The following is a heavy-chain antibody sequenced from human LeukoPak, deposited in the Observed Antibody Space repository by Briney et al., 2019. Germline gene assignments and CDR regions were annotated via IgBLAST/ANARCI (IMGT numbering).Heavy chain of an antibody. CDR3: ARDTRSGYSHYSDY. J-gene: IGHJ4*02. V-gene: IGHV3-23*01. D-gene: IGHD5-12*01. CDR2: ISGSGGST. CDR1: GFTFSSYA. Sequence: GGSLRLSCAASGFTFSSYAMSWVRQAPGKGLEWVSAISGSGGSTYYADSVKGRFTISRDNSKNTLYLQMNSLRAEDTAVYYCARDTRSGYSHYSDYWGQGTLVTVSS.